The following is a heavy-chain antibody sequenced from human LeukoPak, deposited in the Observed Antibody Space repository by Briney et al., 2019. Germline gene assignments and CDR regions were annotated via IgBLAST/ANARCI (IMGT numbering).Heavy chain of an antibody. D-gene: IGHD3-22*01. CDR1: GYTFTSYY. CDR2: INPSGGST. Sequence: GASVKVSCKASGYTFTSYYMHWVRQAPGQGLEWMGIINPSGGSTSYAQKFQGRVTMTRDTSTSTVYMELSSLRSEDTAVYYCARDYDSSGYYWGVDAFDIWGQGTMVTVSS. V-gene: IGHV1-46*01. CDR3: ARDYDSSGYYWGVDAFDI. J-gene: IGHJ3*02.